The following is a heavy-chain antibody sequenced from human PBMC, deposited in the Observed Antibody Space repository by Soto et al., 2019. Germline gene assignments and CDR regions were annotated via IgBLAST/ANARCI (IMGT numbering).Heavy chain of an antibody. D-gene: IGHD2-21*01. J-gene: IGHJ1*01. CDR3: AKVGVIISWWRSSIAN. CDR2: ISYDGSTI. V-gene: IGHV3-30*18. Sequence: MSCVGLGPDKRLEWVAGISYDGSTIYYADSVKGRFTISRDNSKNTLHLEMHRLRAEDTAVHYFAKVGVIISWWRSSIANRVQGTTVT.